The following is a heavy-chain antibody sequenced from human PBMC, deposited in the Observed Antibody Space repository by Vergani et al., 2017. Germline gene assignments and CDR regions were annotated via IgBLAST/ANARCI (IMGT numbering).Heavy chain of an antibody. J-gene: IGHJ4*02. V-gene: IGHV1-69*12. Sequence: QVQLVQSGAEVKKPGSSVKVSCKASGGTFSSYAIIWVRQAPGQGLEWVGGIIPIFGTATYAQRFQGRVTITADESTSTAYMELSSLRSEDTAMYYCARVNCSSTSCYGPLAYWGQGTLVTVSS. D-gene: IGHD2-2*01. CDR1: GGTFSSYA. CDR3: ARVNCSSTSCYGPLAY. CDR2: IIPIFGTA.